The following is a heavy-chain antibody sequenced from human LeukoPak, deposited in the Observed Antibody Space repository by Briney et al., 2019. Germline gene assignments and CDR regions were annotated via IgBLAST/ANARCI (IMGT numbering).Heavy chain of an antibody. V-gene: IGHV4-59*01. J-gene: IGHJ3*02. D-gene: IGHD3-3*01. CDR2: TYYSGST. CDR1: GGSISSYY. Sequence: SETLSLTCTVSGGSISSYYWSWIRQPPGKGLEWIGYTYYSGSTNYNPSLKSRVTISVDTSKNQFSLKLSSVTAADTAVYYCARARDFWSNDAFDIWGQGTMVTVSS. CDR3: ARARDFWSNDAFDI.